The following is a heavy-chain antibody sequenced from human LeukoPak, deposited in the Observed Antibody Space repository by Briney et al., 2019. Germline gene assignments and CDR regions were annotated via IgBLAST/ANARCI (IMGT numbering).Heavy chain of an antibody. Sequence: SQTLSLTCTVSGGSISSGGYYWSWIRQHPGKGLEWIGYIYYSGSTYYNPSLKSRVTISVDTSKNQFSLKLSSVTAAATAVYYCARDVIAYVWGSYRHDAFDIWGQGTMVTVSS. J-gene: IGHJ3*02. CDR3: ARDVIAYVWGSYRHDAFDI. V-gene: IGHV4-31*03. CDR1: GGSISSGGYY. D-gene: IGHD3-16*02. CDR2: IYYSGST.